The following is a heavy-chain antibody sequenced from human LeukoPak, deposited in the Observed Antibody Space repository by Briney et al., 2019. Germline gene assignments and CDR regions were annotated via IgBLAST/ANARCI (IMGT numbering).Heavy chain of an antibody. D-gene: IGHD4-17*01. CDR3: ASNIDYGDYVAFDY. J-gene: IGHJ4*02. Sequence: ASVKVSCKASGYTFTSYDINWVRQATGQGLEWMGWMNPNSGNTGYAQKFQGRVTMTRSTSISTAYMELSSLRSEDTAVYYCASNIDYGDYVAFDYWGQGTLVTVSS. CDR1: GYTFTSYD. V-gene: IGHV1-8*01. CDR2: MNPNSGNT.